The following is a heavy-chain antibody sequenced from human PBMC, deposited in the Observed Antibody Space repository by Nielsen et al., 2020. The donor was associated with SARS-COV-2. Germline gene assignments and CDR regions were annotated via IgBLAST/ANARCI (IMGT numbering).Heavy chain of an antibody. J-gene: IGHJ6*02. Sequence: WIRQPSGKGLEWVAFIRYDGSNKYYADSVKGRFTISRDNSKNTLYLQMNSLRAEDTAVYYCAKDWGRYCSSTSCPLGGMDVWGQGTTVTVSS. D-gene: IGHD2-2*01. CDR3: AKDWGRYCSSTSCPLGGMDV. V-gene: IGHV3-30*02. CDR2: IRYDGSNK.